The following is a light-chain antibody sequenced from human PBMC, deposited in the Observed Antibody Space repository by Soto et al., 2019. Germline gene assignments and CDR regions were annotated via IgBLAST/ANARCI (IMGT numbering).Light chain of an antibody. CDR2: AVS. J-gene: IGKJ5*01. CDR3: QQYGSSPIT. Sequence: EIVLTQYPATLSLSPGERATLSCRASQNISVYLAWYRQKPGQAPRLLIYAVSNRATGIPARFSGSGSGTDFTLTISRLEPEDFAVYYCQQYGSSPITFGQGRRLEI. CDR1: QNISVY. V-gene: IGKV3-20*01.